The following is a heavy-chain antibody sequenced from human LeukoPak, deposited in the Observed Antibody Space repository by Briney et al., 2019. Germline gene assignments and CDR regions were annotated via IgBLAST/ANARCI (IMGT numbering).Heavy chain of an antibody. V-gene: IGHV1-24*01. CDR3: ATDRITMVRGVIIPNAFDI. J-gene: IGHJ3*02. Sequence: ASVRVSCKVSGYTLTELSMHWVRQPPGKGLEWMGGFDPEDGETIYAQKFQGRVAMTEDTSTDTAYMELSSLRSEDTAVYYCATDRITMVRGVIIPNAFDIWGQGTMVTVSS. CDR1: GYTLTELS. CDR2: FDPEDGET. D-gene: IGHD3-10*01.